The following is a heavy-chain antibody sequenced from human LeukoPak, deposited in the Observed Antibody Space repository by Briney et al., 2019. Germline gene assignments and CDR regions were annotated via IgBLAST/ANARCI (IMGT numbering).Heavy chain of an antibody. D-gene: IGHD1-1*01. Sequence: GGSLRLSCAASGFTFSSYAMHWVRQAPGKGLECVSAISSNGGSTYYANSVKGRFTISRDNSKNTLYLQMGGLRAEDMAVYYCASGATGTTSFDYWGQGTLVTVSS. CDR1: GFTFSSYA. V-gene: IGHV3-64*01. CDR2: ISSNGGST. CDR3: ASGATGTTSFDY. J-gene: IGHJ4*02.